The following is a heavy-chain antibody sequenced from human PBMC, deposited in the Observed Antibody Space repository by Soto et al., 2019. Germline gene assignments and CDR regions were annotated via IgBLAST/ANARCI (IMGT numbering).Heavy chain of an antibody. V-gene: IGHV3-33*01. J-gene: IGHJ4*02. D-gene: IGHD2-2*01. CDR2: IWYDGSNK. Sequence: PAGSLRLSCAASGFTFSSYVIHWARQATGKGLEWVAVIWYDGSNKYYADSVKGRFTISRDNSKNTLYLQMNSLRAEDTAVYYCARESADCSSTSCYFDYWGQGTLVTVSS. CDR3: ARESADCSSTSCYFDY. CDR1: GFTFSSYV.